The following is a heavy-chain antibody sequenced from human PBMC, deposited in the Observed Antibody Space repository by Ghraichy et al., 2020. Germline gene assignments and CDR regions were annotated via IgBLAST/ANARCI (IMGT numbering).Heavy chain of an antibody. Sequence: GGSLRLSCAASGFTFNNYAMNWVRQAPGKGLEWVSGISGSGGTTDYADSVKGRFTISRDNSKNTLYLQMNSLRAEDTAAYYCAKVKGDFWSNYYNYYYYGMDVWGQGTTVTVSS. J-gene: IGHJ6*02. D-gene: IGHD3-3*01. CDR1: GFTFNNYA. V-gene: IGHV3-23*01. CDR3: AKVKGDFWSNYYNYYYYGMDV. CDR2: ISGSGGTT.